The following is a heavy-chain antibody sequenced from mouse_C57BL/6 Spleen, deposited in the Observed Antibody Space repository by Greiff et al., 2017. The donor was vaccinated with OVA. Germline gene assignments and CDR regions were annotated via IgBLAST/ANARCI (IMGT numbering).Heavy chain of an antibody. CDR2: ISYDGSN. Sequence: EVQLQQSGPGLVKPSQSLSLTCSVTGYSITSGYYWNWIRQFPGNKLEWMGYISYDGSNNYNPSLKNRISITRDTSKNQFFLKLNSVTTEDTATYYCARGDGYQAWFAYWGQGTLVTVSA. V-gene: IGHV3-6*01. CDR1: GYSITSGYY. D-gene: IGHD2-3*01. CDR3: ARGDGYQAWFAY. J-gene: IGHJ3*01.